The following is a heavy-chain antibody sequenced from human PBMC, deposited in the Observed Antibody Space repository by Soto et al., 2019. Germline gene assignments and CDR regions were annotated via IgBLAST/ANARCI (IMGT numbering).Heavy chain of an antibody. J-gene: IGHJ1*01. CDR3: AKADGEQWLIPHLDN. CDR1: GFNFKKFA. CDR2: ISCCGGST. Sequence: PGGSMRLSCEASGFNFKKFAMGWVFQAPGEGLEWVSGISCCGGSTFYADSVKGRFSLARDDPKNTLSLQLNSLRVEDTAHYYCAKADGEQWLIPHLDNWGQGTQVTVSS. V-gene: IGHV3-23*01. D-gene: IGHD6-19*01.